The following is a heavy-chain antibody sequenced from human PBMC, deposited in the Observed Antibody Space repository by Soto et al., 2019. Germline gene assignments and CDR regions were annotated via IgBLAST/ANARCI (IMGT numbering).Heavy chain of an antibody. J-gene: IGHJ5*02. CDR3: ARSSECAVHDWIDV. CDR1: GFTFSRYS. Sequence: GGSLRLSCAASGFTFSRYSMHWVRQAPGEGLEWVAVISRDGSSKYYGDSVKGRFTVSRDNSNNTLYLPMTSLRPDDTAVFYCARSSECAVHDWIDVWGQGTLVLVSP. V-gene: IGHV3-30-3*01. D-gene: IGHD3-10*01. CDR2: ISRDGSSK.